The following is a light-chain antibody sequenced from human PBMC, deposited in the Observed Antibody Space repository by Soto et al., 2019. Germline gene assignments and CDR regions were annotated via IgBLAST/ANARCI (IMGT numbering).Light chain of an antibody. J-gene: IGKJ2*01. Sequence: DIVLTQSPGTMSLSPGERATLSCRASQSIRSSYLAWYQQKPGQAPRLLIHGVSTRATGIPDRFSGSGSGTDCTLTISRLEPEDFEGYYCQQYVTSQYIFGQGTKLEIK. CDR3: QQYVTSQYI. CDR1: QSIRSSY. CDR2: GVS. V-gene: IGKV3-20*01.